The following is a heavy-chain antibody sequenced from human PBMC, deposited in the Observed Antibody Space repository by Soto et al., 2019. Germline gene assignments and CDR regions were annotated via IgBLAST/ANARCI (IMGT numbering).Heavy chain of an antibody. CDR3: ARGREDTMVRGVIYAFDI. V-gene: IGHV1-8*01. Sequence: ASVKVSCKASGYTFTSYDINWVRQATGQGLEWMGWMNPNSGNTGYAQKFQGRVTMTRNTSISTAYMELSSLRSEDTAVYYCARGREDTMVRGVIYAFDIWGQGTMVTVSS. D-gene: IGHD3-10*01. J-gene: IGHJ3*02. CDR2: MNPNSGNT. CDR1: GYTFTSYD.